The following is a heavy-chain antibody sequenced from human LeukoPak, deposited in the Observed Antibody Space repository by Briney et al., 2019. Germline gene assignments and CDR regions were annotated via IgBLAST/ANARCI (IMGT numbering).Heavy chain of an antibody. CDR3: ARGSGYYDSSGYYEDAFDI. Sequence: PGGSLRLSCAASGFTFSSYAMHWVRQAPGKGLEWVAVISYDGSNKYYADSVKGRFTISRDNSKNTLYLQMNSLRAEDAAVYYCARGSGYYDSSGYYEDAFDIWGQGTMVTVSS. J-gene: IGHJ3*02. D-gene: IGHD3-22*01. CDR1: GFTFSSYA. V-gene: IGHV3-30*04. CDR2: ISYDGSNK.